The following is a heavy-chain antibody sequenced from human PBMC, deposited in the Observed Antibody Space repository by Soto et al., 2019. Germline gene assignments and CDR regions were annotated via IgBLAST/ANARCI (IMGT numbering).Heavy chain of an antibody. J-gene: IGHJ3*02. V-gene: IGHV3-53*02. CDR2: IYSGGST. CDR1: GFTVSSNY. Sequence: EVQLVETGGGLIQPGGSLRLSCAASGFTVSSNYMSWVRQAPGKGLEWVSVIYSGGSTYYADSVKGRFTISRDNSKNTLYLKMNSLRAEDTAVYYCARGPPNDAFDIWGQGTMVTVSS. CDR3: ARGPPNDAFDI.